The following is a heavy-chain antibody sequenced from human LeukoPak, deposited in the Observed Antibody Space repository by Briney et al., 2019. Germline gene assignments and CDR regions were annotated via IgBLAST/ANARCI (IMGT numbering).Heavy chain of an antibody. D-gene: IGHD4-23*01. Sequence: PGESLKISCTASGYSFASSWIAWVRQMPGKGLEWMGIIFPDDSNTGYNPSFQGQVTMSADKSVSTAYLQWSSLTASDTAMYYCASRPFETTVVPWDFYWGQGTQVTVSS. J-gene: IGHJ4*02. CDR3: ASRPFETTVVPWDFY. CDR1: GYSFASSW. CDR2: IFPDDSNT. V-gene: IGHV5-51*01.